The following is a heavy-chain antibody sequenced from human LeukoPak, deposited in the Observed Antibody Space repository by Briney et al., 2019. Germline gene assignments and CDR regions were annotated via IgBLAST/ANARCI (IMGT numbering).Heavy chain of an antibody. CDR1: GFIFSSYA. D-gene: IGHD3-3*01. CDR2: ISGSGGSA. V-gene: IGHV3-23*01. J-gene: IGHJ5*02. Sequence: GSLRLSCAASGFIFSSYAMSWVRQAPGKGLELVSVISGSGGSAYYADSVKGRFTISRDNSKNTLYLQMNGLRAEDTAVYYCAKDPVFEWLSSDNWFDPWGQGTLVTVSS. CDR3: AKDPVFEWLSSDNWFDP.